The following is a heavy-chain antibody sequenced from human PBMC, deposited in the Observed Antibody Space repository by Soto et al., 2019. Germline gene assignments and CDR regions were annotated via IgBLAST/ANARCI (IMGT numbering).Heavy chain of an antibody. J-gene: IGHJ6*02. V-gene: IGHV3-30*18. Sequence: WWSLRLSCSASVFTFSSYGMHWFRQAPGKGLEWVAVISYDGSNKYYADSVKGRFTISRDNSKNTLYLQMNSLRAEDTAVYYCAKVVLYGDYDYYGMDVWGQGTTVTVSS. CDR2: ISYDGSNK. CDR3: AKVVLYGDYDYYGMDV. D-gene: IGHD4-17*01. CDR1: VFTFSSYG.